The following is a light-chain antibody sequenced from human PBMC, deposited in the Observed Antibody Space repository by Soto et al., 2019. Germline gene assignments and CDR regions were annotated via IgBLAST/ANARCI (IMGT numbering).Light chain of an antibody. CDR2: EVS. CDR3: SSYTSSSPLV. Sequence: QSVLTQPASVSGSPGQSITISCTGTSNDVGGYNYVSWYQQHPGKAPKLMIYEVSNRPSGVSNRFSGSKSGNTASLTISGLQAEDEADYYCSSYTSSSPLVFCGGTKLTV. V-gene: IGLV2-14*01. CDR1: SNDVGGYNY. J-gene: IGLJ2*01.